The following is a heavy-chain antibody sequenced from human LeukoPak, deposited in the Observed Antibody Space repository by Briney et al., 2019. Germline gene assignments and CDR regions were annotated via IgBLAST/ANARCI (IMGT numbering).Heavy chain of an antibody. CDR1: GYTFTSYY. CDR3: ARGNYYGSGSRDDAFDI. D-gene: IGHD3-10*01. J-gene: IGHJ3*02. CDR2: INPSGGST. Sequence: ASVKVSCKASGYTFTSYYMHWVRQAPGQGLEWMGIINPSGGSTSYAQKFQGTVTMTSDTSASTVYMELSGLTSEDTAIYYCARGNYYGSGSRDDAFDIWGQGTMVTVSS. V-gene: IGHV1-46*01.